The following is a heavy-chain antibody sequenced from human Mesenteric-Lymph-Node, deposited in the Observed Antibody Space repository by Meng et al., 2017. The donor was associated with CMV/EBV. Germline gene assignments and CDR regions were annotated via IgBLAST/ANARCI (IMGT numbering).Heavy chain of an antibody. CDR2: IYYSGTT. D-gene: IGHD6-19*01. V-gene: IGHV4-61*01. J-gene: IGHJ2*01. Sequence: GGSVSSGSYYGSGIRQPPGKGLEWIGYIYYSGTTNCNPSLKSRVTISVDTSKNQFSLKLSSVTAADTAVYFCARIPTAGSLYWYFDLWGRGTLVTVSS. CDR1: GGSVSSGSYY. CDR3: ARIPTAGSLYWYFDL.